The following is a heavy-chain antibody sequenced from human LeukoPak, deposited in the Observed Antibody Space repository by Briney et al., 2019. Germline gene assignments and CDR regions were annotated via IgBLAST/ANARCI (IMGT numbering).Heavy chain of an antibody. D-gene: IGHD1-7*01. CDR1: GYTFTSYY. CDR3: ARDPRITGTKESDY. V-gene: IGHV1-46*01. J-gene: IGHJ4*02. CDR2: INPSGGST. Sequence: ASVKVSCKASGYTFTSYYIHWVRQAPGQGLELMGIINPSGGSTSYAQKFQGRVTMTRDTSTSTVYMDLSSLRSEDTAVYYCARDPRITGTKESDYWGQGTLVTVSS.